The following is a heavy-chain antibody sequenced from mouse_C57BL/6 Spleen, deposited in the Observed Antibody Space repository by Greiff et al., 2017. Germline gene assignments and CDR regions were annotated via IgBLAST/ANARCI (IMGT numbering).Heavy chain of an antibody. CDR1: GFSLTSYG. CDR3: AKNGYYYGSSQLYYAMDY. V-gene: IGHV2-4*01. Sequence: QVQLKQSGPGLVQPSQSLSITCTVSGFSLTSYGVHWVRQPPGKGLEWLGVIWSGGSTDDNAAFISRLSISKDNSKSQVFFKMNSLQADDTAIYYCAKNGYYYGSSQLYYAMDYWGQGTSGTVSS. CDR2: IWSGGST. J-gene: IGHJ4*01. D-gene: IGHD1-1*01.